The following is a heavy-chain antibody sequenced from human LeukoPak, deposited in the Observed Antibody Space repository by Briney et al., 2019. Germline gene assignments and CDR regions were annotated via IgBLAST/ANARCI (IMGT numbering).Heavy chain of an antibody. CDR2: IYYSGST. CDR3: ARSITNFRYNWFDP. V-gene: IGHV4-30-4*08. Sequence: SETLSLTCTVSVVSISSGDYYWSWIRQPPGKGLEWIGYIYYSGSTYYNPSLKSRVIISVDTSKNQFSLKLSSVTAADMAVYYCARSITNFRYNWFDPWGQGTLVTASS. J-gene: IGHJ5*02. CDR1: VVSISSGDYY. D-gene: IGHD3-3*01.